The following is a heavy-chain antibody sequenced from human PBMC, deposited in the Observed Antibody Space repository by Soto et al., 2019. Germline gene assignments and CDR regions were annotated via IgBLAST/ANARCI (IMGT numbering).Heavy chain of an antibody. CDR2: IIPIFGTA. Sequence: VASVKVSCKASGGTFSSYAISWVRQAPGQGLEWMGGIIPIFGTANYAQKFQGRVTITADESTSTAYMELSSLRSEDTAVYYCARENGDSSGYRNNWFDPWGQGTLVTVSS. D-gene: IGHD3-22*01. CDR3: ARENGDSSGYRNNWFDP. J-gene: IGHJ5*02. CDR1: GGTFSSYA. V-gene: IGHV1-69*13.